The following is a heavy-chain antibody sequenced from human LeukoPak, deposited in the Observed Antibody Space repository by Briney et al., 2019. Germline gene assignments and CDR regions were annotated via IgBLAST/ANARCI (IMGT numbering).Heavy chain of an antibody. V-gene: IGHV3-33*01. Sequence: PGGSLRLSCAASGFTFSSYGMHWVRQAPGNGLEWVAVIWYDGSNKYYADSVKGRFTISRDNSKNTLYLQMNSLRAEDTAVYYCARVLVDCSSTSCYRFLGPHVLMAGVDYWGQGTLVTVSS. D-gene: IGHD2-2*01. CDR1: GFTFSSYG. J-gene: IGHJ4*02. CDR2: IWYDGSNK. CDR3: ARVLVDCSSTSCYRFLGPHVLMAGVDY.